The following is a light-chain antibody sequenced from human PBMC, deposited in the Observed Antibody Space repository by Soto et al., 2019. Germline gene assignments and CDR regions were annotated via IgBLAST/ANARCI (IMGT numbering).Light chain of an antibody. CDR1: QTINRGF. Sequence: IVFKPSRGTLSMSQGERVSLSCRASQTINRGFLAWYQQKPGQAPRLLIYGASSRATGIPDRFSGSGSGTDFTLTISRLEPGDFAVYYCQQYGNAPRTFGRGTKVDIK. CDR3: QQYGNAPRT. J-gene: IGKJ1*01. V-gene: IGKV3-20*01. CDR2: GAS.